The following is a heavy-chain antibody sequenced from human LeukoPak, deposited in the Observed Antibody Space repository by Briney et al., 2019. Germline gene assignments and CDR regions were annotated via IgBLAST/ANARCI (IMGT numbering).Heavy chain of an antibody. D-gene: IGHD2-2*02. CDR1: GYTLTELS. Sequence: ASVKVSCKVSGYTLTELSMHWVRQAPGKGLEWMGGFDPEDGETIYAQKFQGRVTMTEDTSTDTAYMELSSLRSEDTAVYYCATGIVVVPAAIPTNYFQHWGQGTLVTVSS. J-gene: IGHJ1*01. V-gene: IGHV1-24*01. CDR3: ATGIVVVPAAIPTNYFQH. CDR2: FDPEDGET.